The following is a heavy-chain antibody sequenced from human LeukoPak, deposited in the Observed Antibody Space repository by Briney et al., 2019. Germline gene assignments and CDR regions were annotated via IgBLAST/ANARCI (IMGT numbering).Heavy chain of an antibody. Sequence: GGSLRLSCAASGFSFSSYAIHWVRQAPGKGLEWVADISYDGSNKYYADSVKGRFTISRDNSKNTLYLQMNSLRPEDTAVYYCARKITLFGVASHFDYWGQGTLVSVSS. J-gene: IGHJ4*02. V-gene: IGHV3-30-3*01. CDR1: GFSFSSYA. CDR3: ARKITLFGVASHFDY. CDR2: ISYDGSNK. D-gene: IGHD3-3*01.